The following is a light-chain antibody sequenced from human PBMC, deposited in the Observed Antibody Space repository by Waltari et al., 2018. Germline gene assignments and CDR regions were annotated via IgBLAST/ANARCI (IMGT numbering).Light chain of an antibody. CDR2: AVS. Sequence: QSALTQPASVSGSPGQSITISCTGTSRDVGHYNRVPWYEQHQGKAPKLKFYAVSKRPAGVSDRFSGSKSGDIASLTISGLQPEDGAEYFCSSYAGSSKGVFGGGTKVTVL. J-gene: IGLJ2*01. V-gene: IGLV2-23*02. CDR3: SSYAGSSKGV. CDR1: SRDVGHYNR.